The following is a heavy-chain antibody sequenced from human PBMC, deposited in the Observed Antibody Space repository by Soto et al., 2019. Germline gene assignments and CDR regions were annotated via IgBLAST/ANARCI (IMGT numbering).Heavy chain of an antibody. J-gene: IGHJ3*02. Sequence: SSETLSLTCAVYGGSFSGYYWSWIRQPPGKGLEWIGEINHSGSTNYNSSLKSRVTISVDTSKNQFSLKLSSVTAADTAVYYCARGNIVVVVADHSEYDAFDIWGQGTMVTVSS. V-gene: IGHV4-34*01. CDR3: ARGNIVVVVADHSEYDAFDI. D-gene: IGHD2-15*01. CDR1: GGSFSGYY. CDR2: INHSGST.